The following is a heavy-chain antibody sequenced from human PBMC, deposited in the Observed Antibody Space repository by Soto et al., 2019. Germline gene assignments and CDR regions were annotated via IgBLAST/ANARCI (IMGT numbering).Heavy chain of an antibody. J-gene: IGHJ6*02. D-gene: IGHD3-10*01. CDR1: AVSMSGYY. V-gene: IGHV4-34*01. CDR3: SRGRNITMVRGDPVGMDV. Sequence: SETHSPHCALSAVSMSGYYRCCCLPPPGKGLGRIGEINHSGSTNYNPSLKSRVTISVDTSKNQFSLKLSSVTAADTAVYYCSRGRNITMVRGDPVGMDVWGQGTTVT. CDR2: INHSGST.